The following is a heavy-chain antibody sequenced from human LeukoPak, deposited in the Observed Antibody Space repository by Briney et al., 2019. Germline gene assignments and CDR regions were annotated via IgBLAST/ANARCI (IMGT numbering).Heavy chain of an antibody. Sequence: PLETLSLTSTVSRGSLTSYYWSSIRQPPGKGQVFIGYMYYSGTINYNPCLKSRVTISEDTSKKQFSLKPSSVTAADTAMYCCAGAWATDYFDYWGQGTLVTVSS. CDR3: AGAWATDYFDY. CDR2: MYYSGTI. V-gene: IGHV4-59*01. CDR1: RGSLTSYY. J-gene: IGHJ4*02.